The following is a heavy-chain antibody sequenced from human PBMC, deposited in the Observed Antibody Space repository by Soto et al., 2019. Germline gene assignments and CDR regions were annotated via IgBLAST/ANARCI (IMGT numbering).Heavy chain of an antibody. D-gene: IGHD5-12*01. V-gene: IGHV4-59*01. CDR1: GGSISSYY. J-gene: IGHJ6*02. CDR2: IYYSGST. Sequence: SETLSLTCTVSGGSISSYYWSWIRQPPGKGLEWIGYIYYSGSTNYNPSLKSRVTISVDTSKNQFSLKLSSVTAADTAVYYCARGGDGYNYYYYGMDVWGQGTTVTVSS. CDR3: ARGGDGYNYYYYGMDV.